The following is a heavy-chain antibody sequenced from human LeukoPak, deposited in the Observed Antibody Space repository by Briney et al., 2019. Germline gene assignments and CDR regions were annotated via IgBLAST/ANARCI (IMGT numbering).Heavy chain of an antibody. CDR2: IYHSGST. CDR3: ARGTPWPPYYFDY. CDR1: GYSISSGYY. D-gene: IGHD1-14*01. Sequence: SETLSLTCTVSGYSISSGYYWGWIRQPPGKGLEWIGSIYHSGSTYYNPSLKSRVTISVDTSKNQFSLKLSSVTAADTAVYYCARGTPWPPYYFDYWGQGTPVTVSS. J-gene: IGHJ4*02. V-gene: IGHV4-38-2*02.